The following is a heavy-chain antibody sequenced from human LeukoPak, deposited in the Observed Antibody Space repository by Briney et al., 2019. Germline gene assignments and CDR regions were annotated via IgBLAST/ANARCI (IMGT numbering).Heavy chain of an antibody. Sequence: PSETLSLTCTVSGDSIISNNYSWGWIRQPPGKGLEWIGSIYDTGSTFYNPSLKSRVIISVDTSKNQFSLKLSSVTAADTAVYYCQSRFLEWLLDYWGQGTLVTVSS. CDR3: QSRFLEWLLDY. J-gene: IGHJ4*02. CDR1: GDSIISNNYS. CDR2: IYDTGST. V-gene: IGHV4-39*01. D-gene: IGHD3-3*01.